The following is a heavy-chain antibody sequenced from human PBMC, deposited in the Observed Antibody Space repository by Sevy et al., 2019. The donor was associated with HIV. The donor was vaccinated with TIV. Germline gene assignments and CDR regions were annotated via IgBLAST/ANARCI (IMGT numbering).Heavy chain of an antibody. V-gene: IGHV4-39*01. CDR1: GDSISSSPYY. D-gene: IGHD3-9*01. Sequence: SETLSLTCTVSGDSISSSPYYWGWIRQSHGKGLEWIGSIYYSGSTYYNPSLKSRAPISVDTSKNQYSLQLNSVTAAETAVYYCARQVGQLRFFDWSPGYFDYWGQGILGTVS. J-gene: IGHJ4*02. CDR2: IYYSGST. CDR3: ARQVGQLRFFDWSPGYFDY.